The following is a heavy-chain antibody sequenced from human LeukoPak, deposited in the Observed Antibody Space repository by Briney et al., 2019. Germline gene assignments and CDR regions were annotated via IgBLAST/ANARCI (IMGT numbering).Heavy chain of an antibody. CDR1: GFIFVTYT. CDR3: AKDVGSLVGATTPAFDI. J-gene: IGHJ3*02. CDR2: ISGSGGTT. Sequence: GGSLRLSCAASGFIFVTYTMSWVRQAPGKGLEWVSGISGSGGTTYYADSVEGRFTISRDNAKNSLYLQMNSLRAEDTALYYCAKDVGSLVGATTPAFDIWGQGTMVTVSS. V-gene: IGHV3-23*01. D-gene: IGHD1-26*01.